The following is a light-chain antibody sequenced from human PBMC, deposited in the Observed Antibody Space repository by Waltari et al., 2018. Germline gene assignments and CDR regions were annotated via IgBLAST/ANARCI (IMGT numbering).Light chain of an antibody. CDR1: SSDVGNYTY. CDR3: SSYTSITTVV. CDR2: DVN. V-gene: IGLV2-14*03. J-gene: IGLJ2*01. Sequence: QSALTQPASVSGSPGQSITISCTGTSSDVGNYTYVSWFQQHPGKSPQLIIHDVNKRPSGVSNRFSGSKSANTAYLTISGLQAEDEADYYCSSYTSITTVVFGGGTKLTVL.